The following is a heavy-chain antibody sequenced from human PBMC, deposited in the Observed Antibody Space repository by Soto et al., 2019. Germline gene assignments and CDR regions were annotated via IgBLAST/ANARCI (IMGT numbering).Heavy chain of an antibody. CDR1: GFTFSSYG. J-gene: IGHJ4*02. CDR2: QWFDGNNK. Sequence: QVQLVESGGGVVQPGRSLRLSCAASGFTFSSYGMHWVRQAPGKGLEWVAVQWFDGNNKYHADSVRGRFTIPRDNSKNTLYLQMNSLSAEATAVYYCARDQCPSVTTFGYWGQGTLVTVSS. D-gene: IGHD4-17*01. CDR3: ARDQCPSVTTFGY. V-gene: IGHV3-33*01.